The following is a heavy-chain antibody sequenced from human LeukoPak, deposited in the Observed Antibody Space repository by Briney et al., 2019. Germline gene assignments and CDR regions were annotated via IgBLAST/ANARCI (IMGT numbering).Heavy chain of an antibody. CDR1: GASISTYY. CDR3: ASAIFVENAFDI. V-gene: IGHV4-59*01. CDR2: IYYSGTT. J-gene: IGHJ3*02. Sequence: SETLSLTCTVSGASISTYYWSWIRQPPGKGLECIGYIYYSGTTNYNPSLKSRVTISLDTSKNQFSLKLSSVTAADTAVYYCASAIFVENAFDIWGQGTMVTVSS. D-gene: IGHD3-3*01.